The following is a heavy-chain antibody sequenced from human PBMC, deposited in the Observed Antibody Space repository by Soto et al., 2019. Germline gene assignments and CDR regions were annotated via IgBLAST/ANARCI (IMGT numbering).Heavy chain of an antibody. CDR3: ARDSREILRLGEVSPTDAFDI. CDR1: GYTFTSYS. D-gene: IGHD3-16*02. V-gene: IGHV1-69*13. Sequence: GASVNVSCKSSGYTFTSYSISWGRQAPGQGLECMGWIIPIFGTANYAQKFQGRVTITADESTSTAYMELSSLRSEDTAVYYCARDSREILRLGEVSPTDAFDIWGQGTTVTVSS. CDR2: IIPIFGTA. J-gene: IGHJ3*02.